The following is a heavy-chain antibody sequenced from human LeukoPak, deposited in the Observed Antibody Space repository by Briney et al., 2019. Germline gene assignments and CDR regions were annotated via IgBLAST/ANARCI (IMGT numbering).Heavy chain of an antibody. V-gene: IGHV3-23*01. J-gene: IGHJ4*02. CDR3: AKPYFSTVVAPFFDY. CDR1: GFTFSSYA. Sequence: PGRSLRLSCAASGFTFSSYAMSWVRQAPGKGLEWVSAISGSGGSTYYADSVKGRFTISRDNSKNTLYLQMNSLRAEDTAVYYCAKPYFSTVVAPFFDYWGQGALVTVSS. CDR2: ISGSGGST. D-gene: IGHD4-23*01.